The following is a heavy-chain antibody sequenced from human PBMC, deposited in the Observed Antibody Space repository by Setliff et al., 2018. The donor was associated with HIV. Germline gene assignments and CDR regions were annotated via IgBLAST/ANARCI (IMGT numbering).Heavy chain of an antibody. Sequence: SETLSLTCTVSGGSISSTNYFWGWIRQPPGKGLEWIGRIYTSGSTNYNPSLKSRVTMSVDTSKNQFSLKLSSVTAADTAVYYCARPRRDGYYDAFDIWGQGTMVTVSS. CDR3: ARPRRDGYYDAFDI. CDR2: IYTSGST. D-gene: IGHD1-26*01. V-gene: IGHV4-39*07. J-gene: IGHJ3*02. CDR1: GGSISSTNYF.